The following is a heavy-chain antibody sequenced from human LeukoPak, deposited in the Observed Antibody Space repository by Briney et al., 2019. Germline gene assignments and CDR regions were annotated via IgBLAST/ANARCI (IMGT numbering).Heavy chain of an antibody. CDR1: GFTFSRYW. CDR2: IKQDGSEK. J-gene: IGHJ4*02. Sequence: PGGSLRLSCAASGFTFSRYWMSWVRQAPGKGLEWVANIKQDGSEKYYVDSVKGRFTISRDNAKNSLYLQMNSLRAGDTAVYYCASDRRGGDCYSCLPFYWGQGTLVTVSS. CDR3: ASDRRGGDCYSCLPFY. D-gene: IGHD2-21*02. V-gene: IGHV3-7*01.